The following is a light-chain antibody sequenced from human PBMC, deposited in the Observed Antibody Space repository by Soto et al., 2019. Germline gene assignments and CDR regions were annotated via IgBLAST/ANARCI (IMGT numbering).Light chain of an antibody. V-gene: IGKV1-5*03. CDR1: QSINTW. CDR3: PHYDSYPPWT. J-gene: IGKJ1*01. Sequence: DIQMTQYPSTLSASVGVRVTITCRASQSINTWLAWYQQEPWKAPRLLIYKASSLESGVPSRFSGSGSGTEFTLTISSLQPDDFATYYCPHYDSYPPWTFGQGTKVEIK. CDR2: KAS.